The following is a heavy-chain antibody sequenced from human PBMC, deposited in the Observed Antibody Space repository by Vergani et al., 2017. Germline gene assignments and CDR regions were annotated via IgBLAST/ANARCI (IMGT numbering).Heavy chain of an antibody. V-gene: IGHV3-9*01. CDR2: ISWNSGSI. Sequence: EVQLVESGGGLVQPGRSLRLSCAASGFTFDDYAMHWVRPAPGKGLEWVSGISWNSGSIGYADSVKGRFTISRDNAKNSLYLQMNSLGAEDTALYYCAKDIWGLGGRVGATEGGYFDYGGQGSLVTVSS. CDR1: GFTFDDYA. J-gene: IGHJ4*02. CDR3: AKDIWGLGGRVGATEGGYFDY. D-gene: IGHD1-26*01.